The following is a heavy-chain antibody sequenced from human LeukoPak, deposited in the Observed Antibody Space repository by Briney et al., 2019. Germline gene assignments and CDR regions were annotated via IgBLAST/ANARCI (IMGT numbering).Heavy chain of an antibody. CDR1: GFTFSSYG. V-gene: IGHV3-33*01. CDR3: ARDNVRDGYNYDWFDP. CDR2: IWYDGSNK. J-gene: IGHJ5*02. D-gene: IGHD5-24*01. Sequence: GGSLRLSCAASGFTFSSYGMHWVRQAPGKGLEWVAVIWYDGSNKYYADSVKGRLTISRDNSKNTLYLQMNSLGAEDTAVYYCARDNVRDGYNYDWFDPWGQGTLVTVSS.